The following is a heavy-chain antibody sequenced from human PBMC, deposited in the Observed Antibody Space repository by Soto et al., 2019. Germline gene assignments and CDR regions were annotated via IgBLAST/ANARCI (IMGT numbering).Heavy chain of an antibody. D-gene: IGHD6-19*01. CDR3: AHIVVAGLGYYFDY. CDR2: IYWDDDK. V-gene: IGHV2-5*02. J-gene: IGHJ4*02. Sequence: QITLKESGPTLVKPTQTLTLTCTFSGFSLSSTRMAVGWIRQPPGKALEWLALIYWDDDKRYSPFLKSRLTITKDTSKNQVVLTMSNMDTVETARYYCAHIVVAGLGYYFDYWGQGTLVTVSS. CDR1: GFSLSSTRMA.